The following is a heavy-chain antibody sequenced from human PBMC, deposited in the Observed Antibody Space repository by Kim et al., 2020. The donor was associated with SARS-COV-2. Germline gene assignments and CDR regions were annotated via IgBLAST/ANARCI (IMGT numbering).Heavy chain of an antibody. CDR2: ISYDGSKK. Sequence: GGSLRLSCAASGFTFSSYGMHWVRQAPGKGLEWVAVISYDGSKKYYADSVKGRFTISRDISKNTLYLHMNSLRADDTAVYYCARVGVAGIGGIDYWGQGTLVTVSS. V-gene: IGHV3-33*05. CDR3: ARVGVAGIGGIDY. D-gene: IGHD6-19*01. J-gene: IGHJ4*02. CDR1: GFTFSSYG.